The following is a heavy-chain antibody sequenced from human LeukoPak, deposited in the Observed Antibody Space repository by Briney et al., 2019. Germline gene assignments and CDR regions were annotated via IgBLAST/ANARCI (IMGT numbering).Heavy chain of an antibody. CDR2: INPNSGGT. CDR3: ARVGQWELLGACDI. V-gene: IGHV1-2*02. J-gene: IGHJ3*02. Sequence: GASVKVSCKASGYTFTGYYMHWVRQAPGQGLEWMGWINPNSGGTNYAQKFQGRVTMTRDTSISTAYMELSRLRSDDTAVYYCARVGQWELLGACDIWVQGTMVTVSS. D-gene: IGHD1-26*01. CDR1: GYTFTGYY.